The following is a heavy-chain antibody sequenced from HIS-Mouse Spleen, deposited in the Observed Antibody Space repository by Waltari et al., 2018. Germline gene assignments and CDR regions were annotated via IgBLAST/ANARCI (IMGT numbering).Heavy chain of an antibody. CDR3: ARGSDWGVDY. V-gene: IGHV3-74*01. CDR2: SNSDGSST. Sequence: EVQLVESGGGLVQPGGSLRLSCAASGFTFISYWMHWVRQAPGKGLVWVSRSNSDGSSTSYADSVKGRFTISRDNAKNTLYLQMNSLRAEDTAVYYCARGSDWGVDYWGQGTLVTVSS. CDR1: GFTFISYW. J-gene: IGHJ4*02. D-gene: IGHD3-10*01.